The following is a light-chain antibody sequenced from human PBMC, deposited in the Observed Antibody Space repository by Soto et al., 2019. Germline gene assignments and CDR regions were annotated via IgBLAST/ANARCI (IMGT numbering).Light chain of an antibody. CDR3: QKYGSSPNT. J-gene: IGKJ2*01. Sequence: EIVLTQSPGTLSLSPGERATLSCRASQSVSSSYLAWYQQKPGQAPRLLIYGASSRATGIPDRFSGSGSGTDFTLTISRQEPEDFAVYYCQKYGSSPNTFGQGTKLEIK. CDR1: QSVSSSY. V-gene: IGKV3-20*01. CDR2: GAS.